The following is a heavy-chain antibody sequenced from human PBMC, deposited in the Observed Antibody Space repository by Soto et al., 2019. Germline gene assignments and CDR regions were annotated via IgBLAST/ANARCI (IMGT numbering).Heavy chain of an antibody. V-gene: IGHV4-30-4*01. CDR1: GGSISSADYY. CDR2: IYYSGST. J-gene: IGHJ4*02. D-gene: IGHD3-22*01. Sequence: SETLSLTCTVSGGSISSADYYWSWIRQPPGKGLEWIGYIYYSGSTYYNPSLKSRVTISVDTSKNQFSLKLSSVTAADTAVYYCARDSYSDTSSPTTDYWGQGALVT. CDR3: ARDSYSDTSSPTTDY.